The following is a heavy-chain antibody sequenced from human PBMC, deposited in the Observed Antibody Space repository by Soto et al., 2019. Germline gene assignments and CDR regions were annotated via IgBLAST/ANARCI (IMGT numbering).Heavy chain of an antibody. D-gene: IGHD3-22*01. CDR2: ISGSGGST. CDR1: GFTFSSYA. Sequence: EVQLLESGGGLVQPGGSLRLSCAASGFTFSSYARSWVRQAPGKGLEWVSAISGSGGSTHYADSVKGRFTISRDNSKNTLYLQMNSLRAEDTAVYYCAKDHYYDTSGYPSINWYFDLWGRGTLVTVSS. CDR3: AKDHYYDTSGYPSINWYFDL. J-gene: IGHJ2*01. V-gene: IGHV3-23*01.